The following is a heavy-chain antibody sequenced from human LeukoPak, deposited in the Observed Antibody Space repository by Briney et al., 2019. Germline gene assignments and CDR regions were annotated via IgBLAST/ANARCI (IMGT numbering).Heavy chain of an antibody. CDR2: ISYDGSNK. Sequence: GGSLRLSCAVSGFTFGNYGMHWVRQAPGKGLEWVAVISYDGSNKYYADSVKGRFTISRDNSKNTLYLQMNSLRAEDTAVYYCAKDRGLNWFDPWGQGTLVTVSS. CDR3: AKDRGLNWFDP. J-gene: IGHJ5*02. CDR1: GFTFGNYG. D-gene: IGHD3-10*01. V-gene: IGHV3-30*18.